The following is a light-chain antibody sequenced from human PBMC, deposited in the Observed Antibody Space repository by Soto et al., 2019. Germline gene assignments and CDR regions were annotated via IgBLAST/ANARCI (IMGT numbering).Light chain of an antibody. CDR2: DAS. Sequence: DIQMTQSPSTLSASVGDRVTITCRASQNINSWLAWYQQKPGKAPNLLIYDASTLESGVPSRFSGSGSGTEFTLTISSLQPEDFETYYCQQFHSFSRTFGQGTKVEVK. CDR1: QNINSW. J-gene: IGKJ1*01. V-gene: IGKV1-5*01. CDR3: QQFHSFSRT.